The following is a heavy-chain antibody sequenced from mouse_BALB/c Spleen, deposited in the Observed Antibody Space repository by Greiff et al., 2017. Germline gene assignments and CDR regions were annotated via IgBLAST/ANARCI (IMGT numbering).Heavy chain of an antibody. V-gene: IGHV2-2*02. D-gene: IGHD2-4*01. CDR3: ARVYYDYDDAMDY. CDR1: GFSLTSYG. Sequence: VKLQESGPGLVQPSQSLSITCTVSGFSLTSYGVHWVRQSPGKGLEWLGVIWSGGSTDYNAAFISRLSISKDNSKSQVFFKMNSLQANDTAIYYCARVYYDYDDAMDYWGQGTSVTVSS. J-gene: IGHJ4*01. CDR2: IWSGGST.